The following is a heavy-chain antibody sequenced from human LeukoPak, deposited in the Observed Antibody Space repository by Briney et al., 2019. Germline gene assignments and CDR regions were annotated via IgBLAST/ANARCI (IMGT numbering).Heavy chain of an antibody. J-gene: IGHJ4*02. Sequence: GRSLRLSCAASGFTFSSYAMSWVRQAPGKGLEWVSAISGSGGSTYYADSVKGRFTISRDNSKNTLYLQMNSLRAEDTAVYYCAIWGVLRSARFDYWGQGTLVAVSS. CDR3: AIWGVLRSARFDY. V-gene: IGHV3-23*01. CDR2: ISGSGGST. CDR1: GFTFSSYA. D-gene: IGHD5-12*01.